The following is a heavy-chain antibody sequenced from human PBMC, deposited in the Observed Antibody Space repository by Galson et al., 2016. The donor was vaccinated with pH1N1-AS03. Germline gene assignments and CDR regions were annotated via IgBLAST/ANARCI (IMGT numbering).Heavy chain of an antibody. CDR2: VSSDGSRT. J-gene: IGHJ3*01. CDR3: AREGRVSESDGYYRPLDL. V-gene: IGHV3-74*03. Sequence: SLRLSCAASAFSFSRHWMHWVRQAPGKGLVWVSRVSSDGSRTTYTDSVKGRFSISSDNAQNMLDLELNSLRDEDTALYFCAREGRVSESDGYYRPLDLWGQGQWSSS. CDR1: AFSFSRHW. D-gene: IGHD3-22*01.